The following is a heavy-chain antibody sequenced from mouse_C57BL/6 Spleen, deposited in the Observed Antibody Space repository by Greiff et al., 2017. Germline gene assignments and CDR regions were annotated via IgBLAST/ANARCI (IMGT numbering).Heavy chain of an antibody. V-gene: IGHV2-4*01. CDR2: IWSGGST. J-gene: IGHJ1*03. CDR3: AKTGSYWYVDV. CDR1: GFSLTSYG. D-gene: IGHD4-1*01. Sequence: VQRVESGPGLVQPSQSLSITCTVSGFSLTSYGVHWVRQPPGKGLEWLGVIWSGGSTDYNAAFISRLSISKDNSKSQVFFKMNSLQADDTAIYYCAKTGSYWYVDVWGTGTTVTVSS.